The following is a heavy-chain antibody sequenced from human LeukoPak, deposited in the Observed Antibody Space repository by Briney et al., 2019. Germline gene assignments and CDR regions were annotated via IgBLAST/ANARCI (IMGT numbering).Heavy chain of an antibody. J-gene: IGHJ3*02. Sequence: ASVKISCKVSGYTFTDYYMHWVQQAPGKGLEWMGLVDREDGETIYAEKFQGRVTITADTSTDTAYMELSSLRSEDTAVYYCATDERRKGFYDIWGQGTMVTVSS. D-gene: IGHD5-24*01. V-gene: IGHV1-69-2*01. CDR1: GYTFTDYY. CDR2: VDREDGET. CDR3: ATDERRKGFYDI.